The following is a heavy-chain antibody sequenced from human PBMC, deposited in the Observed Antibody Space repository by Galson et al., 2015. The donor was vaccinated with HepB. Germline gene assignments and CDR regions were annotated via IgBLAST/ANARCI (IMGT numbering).Heavy chain of an antibody. Sequence: SLRLSCAASGFSFRSYAMSWVRHAPGKGLEWVSTISAGGGGSTYYADSVKGRFTISRDNSKNTLYLQVNSLRAEDTAVYYCAKDHEYCSSTSCYWGVFDYWGQGTLVTVSS. CDR3: AKDHEYCSSTSCYWGVFDY. V-gene: IGHV3-23*01. D-gene: IGHD2-2*01. CDR1: GFSFRSYA. CDR2: ISAGGGGST. J-gene: IGHJ4*02.